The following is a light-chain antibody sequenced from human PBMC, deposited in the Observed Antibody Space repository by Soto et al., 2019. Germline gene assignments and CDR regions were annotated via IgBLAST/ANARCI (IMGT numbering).Light chain of an antibody. CDR1: ATDVGGYNY. V-gene: IGLV2-8*01. J-gene: IGLJ2*01. Sequence: QSALTQPPSASASPGQSVTIPCTGTATDVGGYNYVSWYHQLPGKAPKLIIYEVTKRPSGVPDRFSGSKSGNTASLTVSGLQAEDEGTYYRTSFARLNTPYILFGGGTKLTVL. CDR3: TSFARLNTPYIL. CDR2: EVT.